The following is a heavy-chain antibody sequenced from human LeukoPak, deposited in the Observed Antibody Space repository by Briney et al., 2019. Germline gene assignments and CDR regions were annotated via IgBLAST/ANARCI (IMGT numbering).Heavy chain of an antibody. Sequence: SVKVSCKASGGTFSSYAISWVRQAPGQGLEWMGRIIPIFGTANYAQKFQGRVTITTDESTSTAYMELSSLRSEDTAVYYCARDPTITGPHDAFDIWGQGTMVIVSS. D-gene: IGHD1-20*01. J-gene: IGHJ3*02. CDR3: ARDPTITGPHDAFDI. CDR1: GGTFSSYA. V-gene: IGHV1-69*05. CDR2: IIPIFGTA.